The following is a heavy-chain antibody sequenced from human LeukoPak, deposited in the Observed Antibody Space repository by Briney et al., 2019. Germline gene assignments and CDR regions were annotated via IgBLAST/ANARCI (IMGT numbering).Heavy chain of an antibody. Sequence: PGGSLRLSCAAPGFTVSNIYMTWLRQSPGKGLEWVSAIFGGGTTYYADSVRGRFTISRDNSKNTLHLQMNSLRADDTAVYYCVRSLNRGDPYDSWGQGILVTVSS. CDR1: GFTVSNIY. V-gene: IGHV3-66*01. CDR2: IFGGGTT. J-gene: IGHJ4*02. CDR3: VRSLNRGDPYDS. D-gene: IGHD3-10*01.